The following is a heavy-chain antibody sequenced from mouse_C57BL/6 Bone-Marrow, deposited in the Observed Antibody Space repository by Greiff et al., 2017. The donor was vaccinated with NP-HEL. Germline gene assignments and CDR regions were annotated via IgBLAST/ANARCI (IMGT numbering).Heavy chain of an antibody. V-gene: IGHV1-85*01. Sequence: QVQLQQSGPELVKPGASVKLSCKASGYTFTSYDINWVKQRPGQGLEWIGWIYPRDGSTKYNEKFKGKAPLTVDTSSSTAYMELHSLTTEDSAVYFCASNAYYYGSSYVGYFDVWGTGTTVTVSS. J-gene: IGHJ1*03. CDR1: GYTFTSYD. CDR3: ASNAYYYGSSYVGYFDV. D-gene: IGHD1-1*01. CDR2: IYPRDGST.